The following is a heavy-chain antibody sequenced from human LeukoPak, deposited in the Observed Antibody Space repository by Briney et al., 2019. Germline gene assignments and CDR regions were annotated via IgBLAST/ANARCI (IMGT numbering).Heavy chain of an antibody. V-gene: IGHV3-23*01. CDR2: VSGSGDRM. D-gene: IGHD6-13*01. CDR3: AKAAAAPGFDF. CDR1: GFTFRNYA. J-gene: IGHJ4*02. Sequence: SGGSLRLSCAASGFTFRNYAMNWVRQAPGKGLEWVATVSGSGDRMYHADSVKGRFTISRDNSKNTIYLQMNSLRAEDTALYYCAKAAAAPGFDFWGQGTLVTVSS.